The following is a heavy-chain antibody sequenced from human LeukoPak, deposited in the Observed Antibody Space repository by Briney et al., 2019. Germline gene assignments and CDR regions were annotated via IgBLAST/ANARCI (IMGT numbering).Heavy chain of an antibody. J-gene: IGHJ4*02. Sequence: SETLSLTCTVSGGSISSYYWSWIRQPPGKGLEWIGYIYYSGSTNYNPSLKSRVTISVDTSKNQFSLKLSSVTAADTAVYYCARFSFKYSFDYWGQGTLVTVSS. CDR2: IYYSGST. CDR1: GGSISSYY. CDR3: ARFSFKYSFDY. V-gene: IGHV4-59*01.